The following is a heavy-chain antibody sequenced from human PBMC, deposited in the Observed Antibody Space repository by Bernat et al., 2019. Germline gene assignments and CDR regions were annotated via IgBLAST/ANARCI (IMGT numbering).Heavy chain of an antibody. Sequence: QLQLQESGPGLVKPSETLSLTCTVSGGSISSSSYYWGWIRQPPGKGLEWIGSIYYSGSTYYNPSLKSRVTISVDTSKSQFSLKLSSVTTADTAVYYCARRAGGYDFLDYWGQGTRVTVSS. V-gene: IGHV4-39*01. CDR1: GGSISSSSYY. J-gene: IGHJ4*02. D-gene: IGHD5-12*01. CDR3: ARRAGGYDFLDY. CDR2: IYYSGST.